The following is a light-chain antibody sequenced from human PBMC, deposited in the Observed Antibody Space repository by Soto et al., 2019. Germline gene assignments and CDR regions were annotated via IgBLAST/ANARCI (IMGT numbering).Light chain of an antibody. CDR1: QTISTL. CDR3: QQYSTYPWT. V-gene: IGKV1-5*03. J-gene: IGKJ1*01. CDR2: KAS. Sequence: DIQMTQSPSTLSASVGDRVTITCRASQTISTLLAWYQQRPGKAPNLLIYKASSLESGVPSRFSGSGSGTAFTLTIISLQPDDFATYFCQQYSTYPWTFGQGTKVEVK.